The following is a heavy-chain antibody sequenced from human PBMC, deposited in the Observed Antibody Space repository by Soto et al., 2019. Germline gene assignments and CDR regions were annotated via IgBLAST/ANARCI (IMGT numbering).Heavy chain of an antibody. Sequence: GVSMSLSSVFSGFTFTSFGINCVSQTPGKGLEWISYISGSSGTIYYEDSVKGRFTISRDNARNSLYLQMNSLRDEDTAVYYCARGGYSTAWSVNYWGQGTLVTVSS. CDR2: ISGSSGTI. V-gene: IGHV3-48*02. CDR1: GFTFTSFG. D-gene: IGHD6-19*01. J-gene: IGHJ4*02. CDR3: ARGGYSTAWSVNY.